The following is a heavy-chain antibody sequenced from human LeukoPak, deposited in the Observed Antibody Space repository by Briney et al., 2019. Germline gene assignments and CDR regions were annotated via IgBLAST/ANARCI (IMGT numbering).Heavy chain of an antibody. V-gene: IGHV4-59*08. CDR3: ARLTGIAAAGDY. Sequence: PSETLSLTCTVSGGSITSYYWSWIRQPPGKGLEWIGYIYYSGSTNYNPSLKSRVTISVDTSKNQFSLKLSPVTAADTAVYYCARLTGIAAAGDYWGQGTLVTVSS. D-gene: IGHD6-13*01. CDR1: GGSITSYY. CDR2: IYYSGST. J-gene: IGHJ4*02.